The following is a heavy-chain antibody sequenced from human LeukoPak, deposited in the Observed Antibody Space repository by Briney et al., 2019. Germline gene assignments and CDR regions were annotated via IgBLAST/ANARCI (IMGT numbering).Heavy chain of an antibody. V-gene: IGHV1-2*02. CDR2: INPNSGRT. D-gene: IGHD1-26*01. Sequence: ASVKVSCKAPGYTFTGSYMHWVRQAPGQGLEWMGWINPNSGRTNYAQKFQGRVTMTRDTSISTAYMELSRLRSDDTAVYYCARGGGYFFFADIWGQGTLVVVSS. CDR3: ARGGGYFFFADI. CDR1: GYTFTGSY. J-gene: IGHJ3*02.